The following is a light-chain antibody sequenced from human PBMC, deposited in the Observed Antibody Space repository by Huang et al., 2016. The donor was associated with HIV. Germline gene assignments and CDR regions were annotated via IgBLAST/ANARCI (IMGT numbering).Light chain of an antibody. V-gene: IGKV3-15*01. J-gene: IGKJ3*01. CDR1: QSVRSN. Sequence: EIVMTQSPGTLSVSPGERATLSCRASQSVRSNLAWYQQKPGQAPRLRIYDASTRATGVPARFSGSGSGTQFTLSISSLQSEDFAVYYCQQYDNWPPFTFGPGTKVEIK. CDR2: DAS. CDR3: QQYDNWPPFT.